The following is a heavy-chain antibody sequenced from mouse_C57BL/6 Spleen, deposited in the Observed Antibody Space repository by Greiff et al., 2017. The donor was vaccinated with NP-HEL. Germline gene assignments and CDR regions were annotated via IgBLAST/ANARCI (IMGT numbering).Heavy chain of an antibody. Sequence: QVQLQQPGAELVKPGASVKLSCKASGYTFISYWMHWVKQRPGQGLEWIGMIHPNSGSTNYNEKFKSKATLTVDKSSSTAYMQLSSLTSEDSAVYYCARLWASYGTGDYWGQGTTLTVSS. V-gene: IGHV1-64*01. D-gene: IGHD2-10*01. CDR3: ARLWASYGTGDY. J-gene: IGHJ2*01. CDR1: GYTFISYW. CDR2: IHPNSGST.